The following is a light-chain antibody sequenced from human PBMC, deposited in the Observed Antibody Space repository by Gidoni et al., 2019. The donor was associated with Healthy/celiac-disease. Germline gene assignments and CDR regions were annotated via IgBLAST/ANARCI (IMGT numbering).Light chain of an antibody. CDR1: QSISSY. V-gene: IGKV1-39*01. CDR2: AAS. J-gene: IGKJ1*01. CDR3: QQSYSTPRT. Sequence: IQMTQHPSSLSASVGDRVTITGLASQSISSYLNWYQQKPGKAPKLLIYAASSFQSGVPSRFSGSGSGTDFTLTISSLQPEDFATYYCQQSYSTPRTFGQGTKVEIK.